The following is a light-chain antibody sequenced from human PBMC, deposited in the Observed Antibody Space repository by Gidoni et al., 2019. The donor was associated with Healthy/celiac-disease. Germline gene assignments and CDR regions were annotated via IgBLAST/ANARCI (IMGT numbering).Light chain of an antibody. J-gene: IGKJ1*01. CDR1: QRVSSN. CDR2: GAS. V-gene: IGKV3-15*01. Sequence: EPVMTHSPATLSVSPGERATLSCRASQRVSSNLDWYQQKPGQTPRLLIYGASTRATGIPARFSGSGSGTEFTLTISSLQSEDFAVYYCQQYNNWPPWTFGQGTKVEIK. CDR3: QQYNNWPPWT.